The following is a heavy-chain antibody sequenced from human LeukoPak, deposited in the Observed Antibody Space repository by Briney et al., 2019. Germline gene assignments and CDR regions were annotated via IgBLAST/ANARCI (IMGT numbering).Heavy chain of an antibody. D-gene: IGHD5-12*01. Sequence: ASVKVSCKASGYTFTSYGISWVRQAPGQGLEWMGWISAYNGNTNYAQKLQGRVTMTTDTSTSTAYMELSRLKSDDTAVYYCARVSGYDWESFYDYWGQGTLVTVSS. CDR3: ARVSGYDWESFYDY. J-gene: IGHJ4*02. CDR1: GYTFTSYG. CDR2: ISAYNGNT. V-gene: IGHV1-18*01.